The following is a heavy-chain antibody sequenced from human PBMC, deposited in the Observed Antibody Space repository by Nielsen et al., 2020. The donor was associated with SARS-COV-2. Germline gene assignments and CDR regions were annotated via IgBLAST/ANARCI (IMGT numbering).Heavy chain of an antibody. D-gene: IGHD3-22*01. CDR1: GFTFSSYA. CDR3: ARDTYDSSGYSVFGMDV. J-gene: IGHJ4*02. CDR2: ISYDGSNK. Sequence: GESLKISCAASGFTFSSYAMHWVRQAPGKGLEWVAVISYDGSNKYYADSVKGRFTISRDNSKNTLYLQMNSLRAEDTAVYYCARDTYDSSGYSVFGMDVWGQGTLVTVSS. V-gene: IGHV3-30-3*01.